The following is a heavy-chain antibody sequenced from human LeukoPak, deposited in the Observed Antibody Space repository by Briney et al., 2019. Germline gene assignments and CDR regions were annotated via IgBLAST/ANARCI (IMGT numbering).Heavy chain of an antibody. Sequence: PGGSLRLSCAASGFTFSNYSMNWVRQAPGKGLEWVSSISGRSTYIYYADSLKGRFAISRDNAKNSLYLQMTSLRAEDTAVYYCARDSGLDTGYEKRFDYWGQGTLVTVSS. D-gene: IGHD5-12*01. CDR1: GFTFSNYS. J-gene: IGHJ4*02. CDR3: ARDSGLDTGYEKRFDY. V-gene: IGHV3-21*01. CDR2: ISGRSTYI.